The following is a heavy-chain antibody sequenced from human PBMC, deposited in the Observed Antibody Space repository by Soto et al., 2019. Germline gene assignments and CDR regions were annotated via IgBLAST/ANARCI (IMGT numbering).Heavy chain of an antibody. CDR3: ASHYDSSGYYRDPFDY. CDR2: IYHSGST. D-gene: IGHD3-22*01. CDR1: GYSISSGYY. Sequence: SETLSLTCAVSGYSISSGYYWGWIRQPPGKGLEWIGSIYHSGSTYYNPSLKSRVTISVDTSKNQFSLKLTSVTAADTAVYYCASHYDSSGYYRDPFDYWGQGTLVTVSS. J-gene: IGHJ4*02. V-gene: IGHV4-38-2*01.